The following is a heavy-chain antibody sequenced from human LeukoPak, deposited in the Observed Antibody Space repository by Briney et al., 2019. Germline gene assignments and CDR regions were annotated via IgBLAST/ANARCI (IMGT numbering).Heavy chain of an antibody. V-gene: IGHV3-48*03. CDR1: GFTFSSYE. D-gene: IGHD6-6*01. Sequence: TGGSLRLSCAASGFTFSSYEMNWVRQAPGKGLEWVSYISSSGSTIYYADSVKGRFTLSRDNAKNSMYLQMNSLRAEDTAVYYCARSSSSWRPVPHAFDIWGQGTMVTVSS. CDR2: ISSSGSTI. CDR3: ARSSSSWRPVPHAFDI. J-gene: IGHJ3*02.